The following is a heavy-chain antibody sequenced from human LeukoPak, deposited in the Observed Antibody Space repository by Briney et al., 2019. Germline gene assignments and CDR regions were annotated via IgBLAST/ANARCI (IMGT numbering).Heavy chain of an antibody. D-gene: IGHD2-2*02. CDR3: ARDTYTENYYYYGMDV. V-gene: IGHV4-61*08. CDR2: IYYSGST. J-gene: IGHJ6*02. CDR1: GGSISSGGYS. Sequence: PSETLSLTCAVSGGSISSGGYSWSWIRQPPGQGLEWIGYIYYSGSTNYNPSLKSRVTISVDTSKNQFSLKLSSVTAADTAVYYCARDTYTENYYYYGMDVWGQGTTVTVSS.